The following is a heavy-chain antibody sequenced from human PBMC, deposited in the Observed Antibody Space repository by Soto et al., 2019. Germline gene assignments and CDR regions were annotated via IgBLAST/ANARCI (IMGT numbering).Heavy chain of an antibody. D-gene: IGHD3-9*01. J-gene: IGHJ4*02. CDR1: GFSFSDFG. V-gene: IGHV3-23*01. Sequence: GGSLRLSCAASGFSFSDFGMTWVRQAPGKGLEWVSTVHREGTNTHYADSVKGRFTISRDSSKDTLYLEMNSLRAEDTAIYFCAKDPSTGSADFWGQGTLVTVSS. CDR3: AKDPSTGSADF. CDR2: VHREGTNT.